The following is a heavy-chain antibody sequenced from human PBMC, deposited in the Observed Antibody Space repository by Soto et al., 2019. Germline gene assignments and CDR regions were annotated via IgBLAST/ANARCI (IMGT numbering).Heavy chain of an antibody. D-gene: IGHD2-21*01. Sequence: QVYLHQSGPGLVKPSGTLSLTCAVSGDSISSTHWWTWFRQTQGKGMEWIGEVYHSGVTSYNPSLKSRVTISVDKSNNQFSLKLTSVTDADTAVYYCATLPPRIVVTVLPIPTWGQGTLVSVSS. CDR2: VYHSGVT. CDR1: GDSISSTHW. J-gene: IGHJ5*02. CDR3: ATLPPRIVVTVLPIPT. V-gene: IGHV4-4*02.